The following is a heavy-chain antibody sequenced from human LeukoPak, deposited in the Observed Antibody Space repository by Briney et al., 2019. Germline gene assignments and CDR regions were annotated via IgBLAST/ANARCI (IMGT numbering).Heavy chain of an antibody. CDR2: IYYSGST. CDR3: ARDSSGRQIDY. J-gene: IGHJ4*02. Sequence: PSETLSLTCTVSGGSISSGDYCWSWIRQPPGKGLEWIGYIYYSGSTYYNPSLKSRVTISVDTSKNQFSLKLSSVTAADTAVYYCARDSSGRQIDYWGQGTLVTVSS. CDR1: GGSISSGDYC. D-gene: IGHD3-22*01. V-gene: IGHV4-30-4*01.